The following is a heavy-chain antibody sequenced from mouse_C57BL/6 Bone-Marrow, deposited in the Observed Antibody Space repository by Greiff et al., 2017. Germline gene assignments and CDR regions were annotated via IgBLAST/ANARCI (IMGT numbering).Heavy chain of an antibody. D-gene: IGHD2-4*01. Sequence: QVQLQQPGAELVMPGASVKLSCKASGYTFTSYWMHWVKQRPGQGLEWIGEIDPSDSYTNYNQKFKGKSTLTVDKSSSTAYMQLSSLTSEDSAVYYCARDYPYAMDYWGQGTSVTVSS. CDR2: IDPSDSYT. CDR3: ARDYPYAMDY. V-gene: IGHV1-69*01. J-gene: IGHJ4*01. CDR1: GYTFTSYW.